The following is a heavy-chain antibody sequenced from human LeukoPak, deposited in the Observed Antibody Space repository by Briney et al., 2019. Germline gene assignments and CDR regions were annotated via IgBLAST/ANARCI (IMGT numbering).Heavy chain of an antibody. D-gene: IGHD3-22*01. Sequence: SETLSLTCTVSGGSLSGHYWSWIRQPPGKRLEWIGYVSYTGRTKYNPSLQSRVTISIDTSKSQFSLKLTSVTSADTAVYSCASLLANDISGDPDTFDVWGQGTTVIVSS. CDR2: VSYTGRT. V-gene: IGHV4-59*11. J-gene: IGHJ3*01. CDR3: ASLLANDISGDPDTFDV. CDR1: GGSLSGHY.